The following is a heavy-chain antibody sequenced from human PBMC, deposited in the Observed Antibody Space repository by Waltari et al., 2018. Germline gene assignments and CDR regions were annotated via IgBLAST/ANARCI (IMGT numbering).Heavy chain of an antibody. D-gene: IGHD3-3*01. Sequence: QVQLQQWGAGLLKPSETLSLTCTVSGASFSAYYWGWVRQAPGKGLEWIGEIRHPGSTTYTPSLTRRVTISVDTSKNQFSLKLFSVTAADTALYYCTRGGNYDFWSHSPFVDPWGQGTQVTVSS. J-gene: IGHJ5*02. CDR2: IRHPGST. CDR3: TRGGNYDFWSHSPFVDP. V-gene: IGHV4-34*01. CDR1: GASFSAYY.